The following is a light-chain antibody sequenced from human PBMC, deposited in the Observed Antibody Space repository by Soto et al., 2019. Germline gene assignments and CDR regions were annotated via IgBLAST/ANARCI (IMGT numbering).Light chain of an antibody. CDR3: SSYTSRSYV. V-gene: IGLV2-14*01. Sequence: QSALTQPASVSVSPGQSITISCTGTSSDVGGYNYVSWYQQHPGNAPKLMIYEVSNRPSGDSNRFSGSKSGNTASLTISGLQAEDEDDYCCSSYTSRSYVFGTGTKVTVL. CDR1: SSDVGGYNY. J-gene: IGLJ1*01. CDR2: EVS.